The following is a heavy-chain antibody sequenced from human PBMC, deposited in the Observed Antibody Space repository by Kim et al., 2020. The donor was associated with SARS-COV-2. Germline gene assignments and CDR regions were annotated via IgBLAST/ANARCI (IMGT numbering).Heavy chain of an antibody. CDR3: ARESIVVVVGGENAFDI. Sequence: GGSLRLSCAASGFTFSSYSMNWVRQAPGKGLEWVSSISSSSSYIYYADSVKGRFTISRDNAKNSLYLQMNSLRAEDTAVYYCARESIVVVVGGENAFDIWGQGTMVTVSS. CDR2: ISSSSSYI. D-gene: IGHD2-15*01. CDR1: GFTFSSYS. V-gene: IGHV3-21*01. J-gene: IGHJ3*02.